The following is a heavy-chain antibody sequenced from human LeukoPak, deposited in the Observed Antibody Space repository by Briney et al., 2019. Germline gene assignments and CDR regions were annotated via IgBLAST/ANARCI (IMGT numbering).Heavy chain of an antibody. D-gene: IGHD3-22*01. CDR3: ARDGFGASDSSGYALGAFDI. J-gene: IGHJ3*02. Sequence: GASVKVSCKASGYTFNSYYLHWVRQAPGQGLEWMGIINPSGGSTSYAQKFQGRVTMTRDTSTSTVYMELSSLRSEDTAVYYCARDGFGASDSSGYALGAFDIWGQGTMVTVSS. V-gene: IGHV1-46*02. CDR2: INPSGGST. CDR1: GYTFNSYY.